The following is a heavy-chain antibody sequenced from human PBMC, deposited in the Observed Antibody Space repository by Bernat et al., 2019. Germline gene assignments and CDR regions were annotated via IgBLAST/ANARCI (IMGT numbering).Heavy chain of an antibody. D-gene: IGHD3-3*01. CDR2: VNGGGGAT. J-gene: IGHJ4*02. CDR1: GFTFNSYA. CDR3: ARDDAVGGGFLDY. V-gene: IGHV3-23*01. Sequence: EVQLPESGGGLVQPGGSLRLSCAAAGFTFNSYAMSWVRQAPGKGPEWVSRVNGGGGATDYIDSVKGRFTISRDNSKNTLYLQMNSLRAEDTAVYYCARDDAVGGGFLDYWGQGTLVTVSS.